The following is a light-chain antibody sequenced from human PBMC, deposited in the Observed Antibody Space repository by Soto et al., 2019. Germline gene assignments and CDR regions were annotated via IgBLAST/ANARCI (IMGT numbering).Light chain of an antibody. Sequence: QSALTQPASVSGSPGQSITISCTGTSSDIGHYDYVYRYQQHPGKAPKLMIYHVTYRPSGVSNRYSGSKSGNSASLTISGLQADDEADYYCCSLTTSHTYVFGSGTKVTVL. J-gene: IGLJ1*01. V-gene: IGLV2-14*03. CDR1: SSDIGHYDY. CDR3: CSLTTSHTYV. CDR2: HVT.